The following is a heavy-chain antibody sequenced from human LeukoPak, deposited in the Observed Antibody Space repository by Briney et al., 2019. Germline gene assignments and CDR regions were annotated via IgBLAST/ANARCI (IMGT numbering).Heavy chain of an antibody. Sequence: SETLSLTCAVSGGSISSGGYSWSWIRQPPGKGLEWIGYIYHSGSTYYNPSLKSRVTISVDRSKNQFSLKLSSVTAADTAVYYCARAGYGDYNAFDIWGQGTMVTVSS. J-gene: IGHJ3*02. CDR3: ARAGYGDYNAFDI. CDR1: GGSISSGGYS. CDR2: IYHSGST. V-gene: IGHV4-30-2*01. D-gene: IGHD4-17*01.